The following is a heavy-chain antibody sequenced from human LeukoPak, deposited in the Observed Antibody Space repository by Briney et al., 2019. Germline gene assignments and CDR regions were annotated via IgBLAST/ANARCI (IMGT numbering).Heavy chain of an antibody. J-gene: IGHJ4*02. CDR1: VESFSDHY. V-gene: IGHV4-34*01. Sequence: SETLSLTCAVYVESFSDHYWTWIRQPPGKGLEWIGEIHHSGSTSYRLSLKSRVTISVDRSKNQFSLKLTSVTAADTAVYYCARSPATSWSSFDYWGQGTLVTVSS. CDR2: IHHSGST. CDR3: ARSPATSWSSFDY. D-gene: IGHD2-2*01.